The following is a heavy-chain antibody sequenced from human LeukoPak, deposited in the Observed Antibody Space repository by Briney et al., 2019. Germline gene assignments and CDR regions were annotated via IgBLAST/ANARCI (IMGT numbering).Heavy chain of an antibody. CDR1: GFTFSSYA. J-gene: IGHJ4*02. Sequence: PGGSLRLSCAASGFTFSSYAMSWVRQAPGKGLEWVSAISGSGGSTYYADSVKGRFTISRDNSKNTLYLQMNSLRAEDTAVYYCANELRKGELSAIFDYWGQGTLVTVSS. D-gene: IGHD3-16*02. V-gene: IGHV3-23*01. CDR2: ISGSGGST. CDR3: ANELRKGELSAIFDY.